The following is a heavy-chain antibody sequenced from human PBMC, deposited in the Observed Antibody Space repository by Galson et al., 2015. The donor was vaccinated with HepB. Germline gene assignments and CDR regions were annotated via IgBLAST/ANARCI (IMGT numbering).Heavy chain of an antibody. J-gene: IGHJ6*01. CDR1: GYSFPSYW. D-gene: IGHD3-22*01. V-gene: IGHV5-10-1*01. Sequence: QSGAEVKKPGESLRISCKGSGYSFPSYWISWVRQMPGKGLAWMGRIDPTDSYTNYSPSFQGHVTVSADKSISTAYLQWSSLKASDTAMYYCARLGTYDSSGYAHVYAILDVWGQGTTGTVSS. CDR2: IDPTDSYT. CDR3: ARLGTYDSSGYAHVYAILDV.